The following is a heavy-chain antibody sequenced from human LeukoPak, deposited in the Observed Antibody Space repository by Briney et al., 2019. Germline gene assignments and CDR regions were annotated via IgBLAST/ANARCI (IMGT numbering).Heavy chain of an antibody. CDR3: TRHPFMSPFDY. V-gene: IGHV4-59*08. Sequence: SETLSLTCTVSGGSVSGYYWSWIRQPPGGGLEWIGYICHTGHTHYNASLKGRVTMSMDTSQSQISLRMSSMTAADTAVYYCTRHPFMSPFDYWGQGTLVTVSS. CDR2: ICHTGHT. D-gene: IGHD3-10*02. J-gene: IGHJ4*02. CDR1: GGSVSGYY.